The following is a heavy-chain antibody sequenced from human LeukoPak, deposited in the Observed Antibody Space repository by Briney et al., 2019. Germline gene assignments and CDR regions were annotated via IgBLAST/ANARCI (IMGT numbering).Heavy chain of an antibody. CDR1: GFTFSSYS. CDR3: ARLGSYYYGSGSYPGY. V-gene: IGHV3-21*01. J-gene: IGHJ4*02. D-gene: IGHD3-10*01. CDR2: ISSSSSYI. Sequence: GGSLRLSCAASGFTFSSYSMNWVRQAPGKGLEWVSSISSSSSYIYYADSVKGRFTISRDNAKNSLYLQMNSLRAEDTAVYYCARLGSYYYGSGSYPGYWGQGTLVTVSS.